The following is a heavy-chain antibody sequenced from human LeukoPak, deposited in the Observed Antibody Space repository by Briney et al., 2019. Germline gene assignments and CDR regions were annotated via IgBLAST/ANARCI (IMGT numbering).Heavy chain of an antibody. CDR1: GFTFSSYA. CDR2: ISYDGSNK. CDR3: ARDSGSSLPY. D-gene: IGHD1-26*01. V-gene: IGHV3-30-3*01. Sequence: GGSLRLSCAASGFTFSSYAMHWVRQAPGKGLEWVAVISYDGSNKYYADSVKGRFTISRDNSKNTLYLQMNSLRAEDTAVYYCARDSGSSLPYWGQGTLVTVSS. J-gene: IGHJ4*02.